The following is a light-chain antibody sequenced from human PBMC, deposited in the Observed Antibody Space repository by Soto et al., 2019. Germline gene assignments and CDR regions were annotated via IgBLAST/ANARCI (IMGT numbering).Light chain of an antibody. CDR1: ISDVGTYNL. Sequence: QSALTQPASVSGSPGQSITISCTGTISDVGTYNLVSWYQQHPGKAPKLMIYEGSKRPSGVSNRFSGSTSGNTASLTISGLQAEDEADYYCCSYAGSSTWVCGGGTKLTVL. J-gene: IGLJ2*01. CDR3: CSYAGSSTWV. V-gene: IGLV2-23*01. CDR2: EGS.